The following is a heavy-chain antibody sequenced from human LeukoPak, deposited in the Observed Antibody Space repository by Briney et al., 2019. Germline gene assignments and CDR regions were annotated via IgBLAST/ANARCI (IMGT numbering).Heavy chain of an antibody. Sequence: GRSLRLSCAASGFTFSSYGMHWVRQAPGKGLEWVAVISYDGSNKYYADSVKGRFTISRDNSKNTLYLQMNSLRAEDTAVYYCAKDGGIAVAGTFDCWGQGTLVTVSS. CDR1: GFTFSSYG. V-gene: IGHV3-30*18. CDR2: ISYDGSNK. CDR3: AKDGGIAVAGTFDC. D-gene: IGHD6-19*01. J-gene: IGHJ4*02.